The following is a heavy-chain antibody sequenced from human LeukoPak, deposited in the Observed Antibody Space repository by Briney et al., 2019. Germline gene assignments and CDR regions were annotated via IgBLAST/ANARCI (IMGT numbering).Heavy chain of an antibody. Sequence: GGSLRLSCAASGFTFSSYGMHWVRQAPGKGLEWGAVIWYDGSNKYYADSVKGRFTISRDNSKNTLYLQMNSLRDEDTAVYYCAKHRGAFGGVIVFDYWGQGTLVTVSS. D-gene: IGHD3-16*02. V-gene: IGHV3-33*06. CDR3: AKHRGAFGGVIVFDY. CDR1: GFTFSSYG. J-gene: IGHJ4*02. CDR2: IWYDGSNK.